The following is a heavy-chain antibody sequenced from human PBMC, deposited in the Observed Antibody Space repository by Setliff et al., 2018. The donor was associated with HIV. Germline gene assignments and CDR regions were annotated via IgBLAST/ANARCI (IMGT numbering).Heavy chain of an antibody. J-gene: IGHJ6*03. Sequence: WASVKVSCKASGYTFTDYFMHWVRQAPGQGLEWMGWISEYNGDTKYAQKLQGRVTMTKDTSTSTAYMELRSLRSEGTAVYYCARDGGDTAMVSYYYYYYMDVWGKGTTVTVSS. CDR2: ISEYNGDT. CDR1: GYTFTDYF. V-gene: IGHV1-18*04. CDR3: ARDGGDTAMVSYYYYYYMDV. D-gene: IGHD5-18*01.